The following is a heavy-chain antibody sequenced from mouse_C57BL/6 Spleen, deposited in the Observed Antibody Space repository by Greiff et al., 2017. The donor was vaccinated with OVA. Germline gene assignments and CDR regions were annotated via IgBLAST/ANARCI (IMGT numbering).Heavy chain of an antibody. CDR2: INPGSGGT. Sequence: QVQLQQSGAELVRPGTSVKVSCKASGYAFTNYLIEWVKQRPGQGLEWIGVINPGSGGTNYNEKFKGKATLTADKSSSTAYMQLSSLTSEDSAVYFCARGLRRDYAMDYWGQGTSVTVSS. J-gene: IGHJ4*01. D-gene: IGHD2-4*01. V-gene: IGHV1-54*01. CDR3: ARGLRRDYAMDY. CDR1: GYAFTNYL.